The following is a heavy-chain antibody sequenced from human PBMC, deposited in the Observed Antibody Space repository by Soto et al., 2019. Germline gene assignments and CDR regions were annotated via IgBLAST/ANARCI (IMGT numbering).Heavy chain of an antibody. V-gene: IGHV3-33*01. D-gene: IGHD6-13*01. CDR2: IWYDGSNK. Sequence: QVQLVASGGGVVQPGRSLRLSCAASGFTFSSYGMHWVRQAPGKGLEWVAVIWYDGSNKYYADSVKGRFTISRDNSKNTLYLQMNSLRAEDTAVYYCARGIAAAGRGGDGGIDYWGQGTLVTVSS. J-gene: IGHJ4*02. CDR3: ARGIAAAGRGGDGGIDY. CDR1: GFTFSSYG.